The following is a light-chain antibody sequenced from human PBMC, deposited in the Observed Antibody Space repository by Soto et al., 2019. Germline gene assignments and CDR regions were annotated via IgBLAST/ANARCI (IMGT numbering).Light chain of an antibody. CDR1: SSEVGGYNY. CDR3: SSYTSSRTLV. V-gene: IGLV2-14*01. Sequence: QSVLTQPASVSGSPGQSITISCTGTSSEVGGYNYVSWYQQHPGKAPKLMIYDVSNRPSGVSNRFSGSKSGNTASLTISGLQAEDEADYYCSSYTSSRTLVFGTGTKVTVL. CDR2: DVS. J-gene: IGLJ1*01.